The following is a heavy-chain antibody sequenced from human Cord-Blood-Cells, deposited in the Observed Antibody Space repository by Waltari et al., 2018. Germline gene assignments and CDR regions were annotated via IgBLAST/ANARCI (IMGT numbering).Heavy chain of an antibody. J-gene: IGHJ3*02. Sequence: QPPGKGLEWIGSIYYSGSTYYNPSLKSRVTISVDTSKNQFSLKLSSVTAADTAVYYCARPNYDSSGYYHAFDIWGQGTMVTVSS. V-gene: IGHV4-39*01. D-gene: IGHD3-22*01. CDR3: ARPNYDSSGYYHAFDI. CDR2: IYYSGST.